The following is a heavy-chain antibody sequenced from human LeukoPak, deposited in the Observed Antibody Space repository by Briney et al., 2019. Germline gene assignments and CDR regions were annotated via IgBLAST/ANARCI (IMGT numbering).Heavy chain of an antibody. Sequence: PGGSLRLSCAASGFTFSSYSMNWVRQAPGKGLEWVSYISSSSSTIYYADSVKGRFTISRDNAKNSLYLQMNSLRDEDTAVYYCARTLMYSGGWYAPWAYWGQGTLVTVSS. D-gene: IGHD6-19*01. J-gene: IGHJ4*02. V-gene: IGHV3-48*02. CDR1: GFTFSSYS. CDR2: ISSSSSTI. CDR3: ARTLMYSGGWYAPWAY.